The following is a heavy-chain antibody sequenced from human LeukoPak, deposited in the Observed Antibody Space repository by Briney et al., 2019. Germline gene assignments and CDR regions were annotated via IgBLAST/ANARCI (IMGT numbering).Heavy chain of an antibody. CDR1: GGTFSSYA. Sequence: ASVKVSCKASGGTFSSYAISWVRQAPGQGLEWMGRIIPIFGIPNYAQKFQGRVTITADKSTSTAYMELSSLRSEDTAVYYCARDNIAARPLCYYYYGMDVWGQGTTVTVSS. D-gene: IGHD6-6*01. V-gene: IGHV1-69*04. J-gene: IGHJ6*02. CDR3: ARDNIAARPLCYYYYGMDV. CDR2: IIPIFGIP.